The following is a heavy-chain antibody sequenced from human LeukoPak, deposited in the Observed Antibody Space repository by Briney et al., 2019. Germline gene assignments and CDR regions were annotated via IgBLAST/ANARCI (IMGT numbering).Heavy chain of an antibody. CDR2: ISSSSSTL. V-gene: IGHV3-48*01. Sequence: GGSLRLSCAASGFTFSSYSMNWVRQAPGKGLEWVSYISSSSSTLYYADSVKGRFSISRDNSKNTLYLQMNSLRAEDTAVYYCAKDWSNYLDYWGQGTLVTVSS. CDR1: GFTFSSYS. J-gene: IGHJ4*02. D-gene: IGHD3-3*01. CDR3: AKDWSNYLDY.